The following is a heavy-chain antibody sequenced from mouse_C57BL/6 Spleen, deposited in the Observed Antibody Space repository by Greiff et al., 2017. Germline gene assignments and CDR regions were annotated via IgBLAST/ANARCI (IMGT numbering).Heavy chain of an antibody. CDR3: TRDKDGTFAY. CDR1: GFTFSSYA. Sequence: DVHPVESGEGLVKPGGSLKLSCAASGFTFSSYAMSWVRQTPEKRLEWVAYISSGGDYIYYADTVKGRFTISRDNARNTLYLQMSSLKSEDTAMYYCTRDKDGTFAYWGQGTLVTVSA. V-gene: IGHV5-9-1*02. J-gene: IGHJ3*01. D-gene: IGHD4-1*01. CDR2: ISSGGDYI.